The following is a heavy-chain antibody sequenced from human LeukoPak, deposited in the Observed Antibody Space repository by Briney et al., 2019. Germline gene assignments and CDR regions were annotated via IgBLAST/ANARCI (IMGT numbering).Heavy chain of an antibody. CDR1: GFTFDDYA. CDR2: ISGDGGST. Sequence: GGSLRLSCAASGFTFDDYAMHWVRQAPGKGLEWVSLISGDGGSTYYADSVKGRFTISRDNSKNSLYLQMNSLRTEDTALYYCAKDKRFDYYNYMDVWGKGTTVTVSS. D-gene: IGHD3-16*01. J-gene: IGHJ6*03. CDR3: AKDKRFDYYNYMDV. V-gene: IGHV3-43*02.